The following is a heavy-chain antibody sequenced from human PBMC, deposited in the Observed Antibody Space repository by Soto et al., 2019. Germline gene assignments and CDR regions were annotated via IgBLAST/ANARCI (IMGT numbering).Heavy chain of an antibody. CDR1: GFTFTNYW. Sequence: EVRVVESGGGLVQPGGSLRLSCVASGFTFTNYWMSWVRQAPGKGLEWVANVKQDGSVTYYVDSVRGRFIISRDNAKNSVYLQLSSLTAEDTAVYCCASQRDLGDYDYWGQGTLVTVSS. CDR3: ASQRDLGDYDY. CDR2: VKQDGSVT. J-gene: IGHJ4*02. V-gene: IGHV3-7*01. D-gene: IGHD4-17*01.